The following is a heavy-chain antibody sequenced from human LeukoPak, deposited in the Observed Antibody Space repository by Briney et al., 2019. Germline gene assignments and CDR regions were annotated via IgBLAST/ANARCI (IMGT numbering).Heavy chain of an antibody. D-gene: IGHD3-9*01. V-gene: IGHV1-8*03. Sequence: ASVKVSCKASGYTFTSYDINWVRQATGQGLEWMGWMNPNSGNTGYAQKFQGRVTITRNTSISTAYMELSSLRSEDTALYYCAKDVNRWFDYYLDSWGQGTLVTVSS. CDR3: AKDVNRWFDYYLDS. CDR2: MNPNSGNT. CDR1: GYTFTSYD. J-gene: IGHJ4*02.